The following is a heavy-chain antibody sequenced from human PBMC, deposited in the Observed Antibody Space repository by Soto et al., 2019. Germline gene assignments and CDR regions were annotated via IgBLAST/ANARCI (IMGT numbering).Heavy chain of an antibody. CDR3: ARDFYGGFSYGPGDS. CDR2: IKQDGSKA. D-gene: IGHD2-15*01. Sequence: PGGSLRLSCVASGFAFWCDWMSWVRQAPGKGLEWVANIKQDGSKARYLESVRGRFTISRDNSKNSVYLQMTSLRAEDTALYYCARDFYGGFSYGPGDSWGQGTLVTVSS. V-gene: IGHV3-7*03. J-gene: IGHJ4*02. CDR1: GFAFWCDW.